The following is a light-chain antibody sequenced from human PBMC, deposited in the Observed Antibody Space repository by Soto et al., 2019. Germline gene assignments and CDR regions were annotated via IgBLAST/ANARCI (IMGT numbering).Light chain of an antibody. CDR3: QQSSNWPLT. Sequence: EIVLTQSPATLSLSPGERATLSCRASQSVSSYLAWYQQKPGQAPRLLIYDASNRATGIPARFSGGGSGTAFTLTISSLEPEDFAVYYCQQSSNWPLTLGGGTKVDIK. CDR2: DAS. CDR1: QSVSSY. V-gene: IGKV3-11*01. J-gene: IGKJ4*01.